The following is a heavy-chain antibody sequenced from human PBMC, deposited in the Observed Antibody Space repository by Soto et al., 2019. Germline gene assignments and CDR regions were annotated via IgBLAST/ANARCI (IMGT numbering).Heavy chain of an antibody. CDR2: MNPNTDNT. CDR3: AREITGKFPN. D-gene: IGHD1-20*01. V-gene: IGHV1-8*01. J-gene: IGHJ4*02. Sequence: QVQLVQSGAEVKKPGASVKVSCKASGYTFTSSDINWVRQATGQGLEWMGWMNPNTDNTGYAQKFQGRVTMTRNTSISTAYMELSSLRYEDTAVYYCAREITGKFPNWGQGTLVTVSS. CDR1: GYTFTSSD.